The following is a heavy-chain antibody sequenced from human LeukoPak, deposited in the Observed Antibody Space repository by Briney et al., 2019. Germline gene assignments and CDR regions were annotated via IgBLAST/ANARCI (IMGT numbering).Heavy chain of an antibody. CDR3: ARDYGDSLDY. J-gene: IGHJ4*02. CDR2: ISYDGSNK. Sequence: PGGSLRLSCAASGFTFSSYGMHWVRQAPGKGLEWVAVISYDGSNKYYADSVKGRFTISRDNSKNTLYLQMNSLRAEDTAVYYCARDYGDSLDYWGQGTLVTVSS. CDR1: GFTFSSYG. V-gene: IGHV3-30*03. D-gene: IGHD4-17*01.